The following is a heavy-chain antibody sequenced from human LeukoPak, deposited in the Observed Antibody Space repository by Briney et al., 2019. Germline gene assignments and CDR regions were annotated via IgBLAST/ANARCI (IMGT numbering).Heavy chain of an antibody. J-gene: IGHJ4*02. V-gene: IGHV3-30*02. CDR2: IRYDGSNK. CDR1: GFTFSSYG. CDR3: AKDPTHYRVWDYYETIGLSY. D-gene: IGHD3-22*01. Sequence: GGSLRLSCAASGFTFSSYGMHWVRQAPGKGLEWVAFIRYDGSNKYYADSVKGRFTISRDNSKNTLNLQMNSLRAEDAAVYYCAKDPTHYRVWDYYETIGLSYWGQGTLVTVSS.